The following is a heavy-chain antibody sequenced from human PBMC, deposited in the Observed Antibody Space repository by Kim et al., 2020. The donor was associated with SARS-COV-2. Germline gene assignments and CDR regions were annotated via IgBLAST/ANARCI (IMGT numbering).Heavy chain of an antibody. J-gene: IGHJ4*02. CDR3: ARLGNYDSSGYEFDY. V-gene: IGHV3-53*01. CDR2: IYSGGST. D-gene: IGHD3-22*01. Sequence: GGSLRLSCAASGFTVSSNYMSWVRQAPGKGLEWVSVIYSGGSTYYADSVKGRFTISRDNSKNTLYLQMNSLRAEDTAVYYCARLGNYDSSGYEFDYWGQGTLVTVSS. CDR1: GFTVSSNY.